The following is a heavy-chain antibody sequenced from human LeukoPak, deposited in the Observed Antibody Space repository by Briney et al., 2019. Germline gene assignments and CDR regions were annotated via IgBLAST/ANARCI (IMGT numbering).Heavy chain of an antibody. CDR2: IIPIFGTA. Sequence: GSSVKVSCKASGGTFSSYAISWVRQAPGQGLEWMGGIIPIFGTANHAQKFQGRVTITADESTSTAYMELSSLRSEDTAVYYCARARHGSWYPYYYGMDVWGQGTTVTVSS. CDR1: GGTFSSYA. V-gene: IGHV1-69*01. CDR3: ARARHGSWYPYYYGMDV. J-gene: IGHJ6*02. D-gene: IGHD6-13*01.